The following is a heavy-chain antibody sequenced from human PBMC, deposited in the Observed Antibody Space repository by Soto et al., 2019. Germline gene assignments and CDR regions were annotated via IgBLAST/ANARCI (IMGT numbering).Heavy chain of an antibody. CDR1: GGTFSSYA. D-gene: IGHD1-7*01. J-gene: IGHJ6*02. CDR3: ARDSLKYNWNYVALDV. V-gene: IGHV1-69*13. CDR2: IIPIFGTA. Sequence: SVKVSCKASGGTFSSYAISWVRQAPGQGLEWMGGIIPIFGTANYAQKFQGRVTITADESTSTAYMELSSLRSEDTAVYYCARDSLKYNWNYVALDVWGQGTTVTVSS.